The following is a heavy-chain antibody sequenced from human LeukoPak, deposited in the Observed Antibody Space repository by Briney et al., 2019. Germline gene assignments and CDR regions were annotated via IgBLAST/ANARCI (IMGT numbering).Heavy chain of an antibody. CDR1: GFTFSHYW. D-gene: IGHD3-9*01. V-gene: IGHV3-7*03. J-gene: IGHJ4*02. CDR2: IKQDGSEM. CDR3: ATSAGEPVLRYFDWLRFFDY. Sequence: PGGSLRLSCAASGFTFSHYWMSWVRQAPGKGLEWVANIKQDGSEMHYVDSVKGRSTISRDNANNSLYLQMNSLRAEDTAVYYCATSAGEPVLRYFDWLRFFDYWGQGTLVTVSS.